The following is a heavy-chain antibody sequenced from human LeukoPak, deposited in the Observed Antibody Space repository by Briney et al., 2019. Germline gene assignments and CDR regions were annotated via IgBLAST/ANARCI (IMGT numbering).Heavy chain of an antibody. V-gene: IGHV1-69*13. J-gene: IGHJ4*02. D-gene: IGHD3-10*01. CDR2: IIPIFGTA. CDR3: ARGTKLLWFGDNDY. Sequence: GASVKVSCKASGGTFSSYAISWVRQAPGQGLEWMGGIIPIFGTANYAQKFQGRVTITADESTSTAYMELRSLRSEDTAVYYCARGTKLLWFGDNDYWGQGTLVTVSS. CDR1: GGTFSSYA.